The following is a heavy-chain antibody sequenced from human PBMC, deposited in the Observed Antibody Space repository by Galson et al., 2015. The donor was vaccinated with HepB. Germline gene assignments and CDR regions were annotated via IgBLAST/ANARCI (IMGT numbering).Heavy chain of an antibody. J-gene: IGHJ4*02. CDR1: GFTFDDYA. D-gene: IGHD6-19*01. CDR2: ISWNSGSI. V-gene: IGHV3-9*01. Sequence: SLRLSCAASGFTFDDYAMHWVRQAPGKGLEWVSGISWNSGSIGYADSVKGRFTISRDNAKDSLYLQMNSLRGEDTALYYCAKDIGIAVAGTHFDYWGQGTLVTVSS. CDR3: AKDIGIAVAGTHFDY.